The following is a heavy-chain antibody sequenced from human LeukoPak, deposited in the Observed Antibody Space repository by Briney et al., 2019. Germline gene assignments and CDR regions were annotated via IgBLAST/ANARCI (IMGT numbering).Heavy chain of an antibody. Sequence: ASVKVSCKASGYTFTSYYMHWVRQAPGQGLEWMGIINPSGGSTSYAQKFQGRVTMTRDTSTSTVYMELSSLRSEDTAVYYCAREAVVVPAAWGPFDYWGQGTLVTVSS. D-gene: IGHD2-2*01. V-gene: IGHV1-46*01. CDR3: AREAVVVPAAWGPFDY. CDR1: GYTFTSYY. CDR2: INPSGGST. J-gene: IGHJ4*02.